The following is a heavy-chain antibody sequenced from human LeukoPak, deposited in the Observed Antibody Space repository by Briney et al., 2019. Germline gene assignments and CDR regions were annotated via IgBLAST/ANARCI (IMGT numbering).Heavy chain of an antibody. CDR3: ARLYQQSKWKYYYYYMDV. J-gene: IGHJ6*03. CDR1: GASFSTNY. D-gene: IGHD1-1*01. Sequence: SETLSLTCSVSGASFSTNYWSWIRQPPGRGLEWIGYVFDSGSTNYNPSLKSRVTISVDTSTKQFSLRLSSVTAADTAVYYCARLYQQSKWKYYYYYMDVWGKGTAVTVTS. CDR2: VFDSGST. V-gene: IGHV4-59*01.